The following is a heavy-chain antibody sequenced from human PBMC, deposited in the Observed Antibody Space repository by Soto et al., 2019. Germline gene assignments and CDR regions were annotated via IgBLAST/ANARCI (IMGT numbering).Heavy chain of an antibody. V-gene: IGHV3-74*01. J-gene: IGHJ3*02. CDR2: IHSDGSST. CDR1: GFTVSRHW. Sequence: GGSLRLSCAASGFTVSRHWMHWVRQAPGKGLVWVSRIHSDGSSTSYADSVKGRFTISRDNAKNTVYLQMNSLRAEDTAVCYCTRGGIYGSSSNDAHDIWGLGTMVTVSS. CDR3: TRGGIYGSSSNDAHDI. D-gene: IGHD6-6*01.